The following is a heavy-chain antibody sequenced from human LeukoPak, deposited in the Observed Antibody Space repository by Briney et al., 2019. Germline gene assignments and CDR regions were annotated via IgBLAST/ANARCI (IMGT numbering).Heavy chain of an antibody. Sequence: PGGSLRLSCAASGFTFSSYEMNWVRQAPGKGLECVSAITANGDATFYADSVKGRFTISRDNSRNTLYLQLNNLRSEDTAVYYCAKAYGTNGYYQLPIDFWGQGTLVTVSS. J-gene: IGHJ4*02. D-gene: IGHD3-22*01. CDR3: AKAYGTNGYYQLPIDF. CDR2: ITANGDAT. V-gene: IGHV3-23*01. CDR1: GFTFSSYE.